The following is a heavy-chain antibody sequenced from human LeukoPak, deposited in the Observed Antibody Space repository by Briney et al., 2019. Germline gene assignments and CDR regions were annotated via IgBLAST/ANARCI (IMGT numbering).Heavy chain of an antibody. V-gene: IGHV1-69*13. D-gene: IGHD3-3*01. Sequence: SVTVSCKASGGTFSSYAISWVRQAPGQGLEWMGGIIPIFGTANYAQEFQGRVTITADESTSTAYMELSSLRSEDTAVYYCARDHPDSSGMDVWGQGTTVTVSS. J-gene: IGHJ6*02. CDR1: GGTFSSYA. CDR2: IIPIFGTA. CDR3: ARDHPDSSGMDV.